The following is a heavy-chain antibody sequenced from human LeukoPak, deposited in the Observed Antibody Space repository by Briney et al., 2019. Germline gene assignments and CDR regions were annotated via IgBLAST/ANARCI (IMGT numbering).Heavy chain of an antibody. CDR3: ARDPGGDNWFDP. Sequence: GASVKVSCKASGGTFSSYAISWVRQAPGQGLEWMGGIIPIFGTANYAQKFQGRVTITTDESTSTAYMELSSLRSEDTAVYYCARDPGGDNWFDPWGQGTLVTVSS. J-gene: IGHJ5*02. CDR2: IIPIFGTA. V-gene: IGHV1-69*05. CDR1: GGTFSSYA. D-gene: IGHD2-21*01.